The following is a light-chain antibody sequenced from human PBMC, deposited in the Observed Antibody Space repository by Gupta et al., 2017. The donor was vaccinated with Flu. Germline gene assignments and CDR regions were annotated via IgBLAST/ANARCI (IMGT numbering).Light chain of an antibody. Sequence: DRVTITCRASQGISNYLAWYQQKPGKVPKLLIYAASTLQSGVPSRFSGSGSGTDFTLTISSLQPEDVATYYCQKYNSAPPLTFGGGTKVEIK. CDR1: QGISNY. J-gene: IGKJ4*01. V-gene: IGKV1-27*01. CDR2: AAS. CDR3: QKYNSAPPLT.